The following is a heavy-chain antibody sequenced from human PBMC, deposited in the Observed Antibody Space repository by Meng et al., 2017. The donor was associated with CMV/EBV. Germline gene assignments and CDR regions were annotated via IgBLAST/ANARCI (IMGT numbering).Heavy chain of an antibody. D-gene: IGHD3-16*01. Sequence: GGSLRLSCAASGFNFSAYWMIWVRQAPGKGLEWVANIKQHGSEKYYVDSVKGRFTISRDDAKNSLYLQMNSLRVEDTAVYYCAREYGGWFDPWGQGNLVTVSS. CDR1: GFNFSAYW. CDR3: AREYGGWFDP. V-gene: IGHV3-7*01. J-gene: IGHJ5*02. CDR2: IKQHGSEK.